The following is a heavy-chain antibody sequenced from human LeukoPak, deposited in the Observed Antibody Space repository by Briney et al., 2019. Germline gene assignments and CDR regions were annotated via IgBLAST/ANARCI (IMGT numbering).Heavy chain of an antibody. CDR3: ARAYWRQLPSAIDY. V-gene: IGHV4-34*01. CDR2: INHSGST. J-gene: IGHJ4*02. D-gene: IGHD5-18*01. Sequence: SETLSLTCAVYGGSFSGYYWRWIRQPPGKGLEWIGEINHSGSTNYNPSLKSRVTISVDTSKNQFSLKLSSVTAADTAVYYCARAYWRQLPSAIDYWGQGTLVTVSS. CDR1: GGSFSGYY.